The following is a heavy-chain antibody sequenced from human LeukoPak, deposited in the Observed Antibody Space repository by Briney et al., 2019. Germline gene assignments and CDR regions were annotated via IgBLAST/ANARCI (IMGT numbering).Heavy chain of an antibody. J-gene: IGHJ4*02. CDR2: INPSIGGT. V-gene: IGHV1-2*02. CDR1: GYTFTGYY. D-gene: IGHD5-12*01. CDR3: ARGGDSDYEVDY. Sequence: ASVKVSCKASGYTFTGYYIHWVRQAPGQGLEWMGWINPSIGGTNYAQKFQGRVTMTRDTSISTTYMELSRLRSDDTAVYNCARGGDSDYEVDYWGQGTLVTVSS.